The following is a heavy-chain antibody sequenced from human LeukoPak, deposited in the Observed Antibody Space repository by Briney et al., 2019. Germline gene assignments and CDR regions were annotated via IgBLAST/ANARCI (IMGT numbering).Heavy chain of an antibody. J-gene: IGHJ4*02. CDR1: GFTVSSNY. CDR3: ARAANVDTAMGTTYYFES. CDR2: IYSGGST. D-gene: IGHD5-18*01. V-gene: IGHV3-53*04. Sequence: GGSLRLSCAASGFTVSSNYMSWVRQAPGKGLEWVSVIYSGGSTYYADSVKGRFTISRHNSKNTLYLQTNSLRAEDTAVYYCARAANVDTAMGTTYYFESWGQGDLFTVSS.